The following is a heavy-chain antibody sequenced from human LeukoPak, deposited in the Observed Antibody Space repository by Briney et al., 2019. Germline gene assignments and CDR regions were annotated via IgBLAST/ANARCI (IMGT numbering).Heavy chain of an antibody. CDR3: AKDGPSHSDYGDQFDY. CDR1: GFTFSSYA. Sequence: GGSLRHSCAASGFTFSSYAMNRVRQAPGKGLEWLSVISGSGGSTYYADSVKGRFTISRDNSKNTLYLQMNSLRAEDTALYYCAKDGPSHSDYGDQFDYWGQGTLVIVSS. J-gene: IGHJ4*02. D-gene: IGHD4-17*01. V-gene: IGHV3-23*01. CDR2: ISGSGGST.